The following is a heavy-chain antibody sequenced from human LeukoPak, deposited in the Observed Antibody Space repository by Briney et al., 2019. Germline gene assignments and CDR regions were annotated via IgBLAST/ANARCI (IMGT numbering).Heavy chain of an antibody. D-gene: IGHD6-13*01. CDR2: LPPDGSYQ. CDR1: GFTFSNYT. V-gene: IGHV3-30*04. Sequence: GRSLRLSCAASGFTFSNYTMQWVRQAPGKGLEWVALLPPDGSYQYYADSLKGRFTISRDNFKNALYLQMNSLRLEDTAVYYCARGLHDRSWYGAHWGQGTLLSVSS. J-gene: IGHJ4*02. CDR3: ARGLHDRSWYGAH.